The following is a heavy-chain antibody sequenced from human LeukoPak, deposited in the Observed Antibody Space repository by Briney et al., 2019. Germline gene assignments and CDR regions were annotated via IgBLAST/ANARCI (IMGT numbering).Heavy chain of an antibody. CDR2: INPSGGST. CDR1: GYTFTSYY. V-gene: IGHV1-46*01. CDR3: ARDRIGYCSGGSCYKGGAFDI. D-gene: IGHD2-15*01. J-gene: IGHJ3*02. Sequence: ASVTVSCTASGYTFTSYYMHWVRQAPGQGLEWMGIINPSGGSTSYAQKFQGRVTMTRDTSTSTVYMELSSLRSEDTAVYYCARDRIGYCSGGSCYKGGAFDIWGQGTMVTVSS.